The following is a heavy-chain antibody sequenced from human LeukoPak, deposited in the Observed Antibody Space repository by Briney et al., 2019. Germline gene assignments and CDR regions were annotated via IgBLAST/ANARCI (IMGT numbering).Heavy chain of an antibody. V-gene: IGHV3-21*01. CDR3: ARHEVGGGYYDFLNGYYWFDY. Sequence: GGSLCLSCAASGFTFSSYSLNWVRQAPGKGRAWVSSIYRSSSYIYYADPVKGRFTITRDNAKNSLYQQMNSLRAEDTAVYYCARHEVGGGYYDFLNGYYWFDYWGQGTLVTVSS. CDR2: IYRSSSYI. J-gene: IGHJ4*02. D-gene: IGHD3-3*01. CDR1: GFTFSSYS.